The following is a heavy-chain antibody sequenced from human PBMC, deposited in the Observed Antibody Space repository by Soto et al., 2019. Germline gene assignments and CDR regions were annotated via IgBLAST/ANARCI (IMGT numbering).Heavy chain of an antibody. V-gene: IGHV1-69*13. D-gene: IGHD3-16*01. Sequence: SVKVSCKASGGTFSSYAISWVRQAPGQGLEWMGGIIPIFGTANYAQKFQGRVTITADESTSTAYMELSSLRSEDTAVYYCASGPDDYVWGCQGCLDKWGQGTLVTVSS. CDR3: ASGPDDYVWGCQGCLDK. CDR2: IIPIFGTA. CDR1: GGTFSSYA. J-gene: IGHJ4*01.